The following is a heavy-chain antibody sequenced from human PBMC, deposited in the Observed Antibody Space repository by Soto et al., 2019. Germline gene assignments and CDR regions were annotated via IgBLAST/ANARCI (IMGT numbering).Heavy chain of an antibody. Sequence: QVQLVQSGTEVKKPGSSVKVACKASGDTFSDFDISWVRHAPGQVLEWMGGIIPRFGTATYAQQFQGRLTIIADNSTTTGHMELRSLRSDDTATYYCARRSYGNSAYYTYFQHWGQGTLVNAS. J-gene: IGHJ1*01. CDR1: GDTFSDFD. CDR3: ARRSYGNSAYYTYFQH. CDR2: IIPRFGTA. V-gene: IGHV1-69*06. D-gene: IGHD3-22*01.